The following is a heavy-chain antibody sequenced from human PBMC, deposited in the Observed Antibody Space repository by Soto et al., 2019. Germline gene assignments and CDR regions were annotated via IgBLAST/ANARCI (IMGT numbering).Heavy chain of an antibody. CDR2: INIEGSTT. CDR1: GFTFNNYW. V-gene: IGHV3-74*01. Sequence: EVQLVESGGGLVQPGGSLRLSCAASGFTFNNYWMHWVRQAPGKGLVWVSRINIEGSTTDYADSVRGRFAISRDNAKNTLYLQINSLRDEDTAVYYCTTDRGGNFYGGFDYWGRGTLVTVSP. CDR3: TTDRGGNFYGGFDY. D-gene: IGHD1-26*01. J-gene: IGHJ4*02.